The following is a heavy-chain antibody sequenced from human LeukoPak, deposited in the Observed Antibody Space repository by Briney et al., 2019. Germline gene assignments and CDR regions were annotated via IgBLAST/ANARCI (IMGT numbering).Heavy chain of an antibody. CDR1: GFTFSNYA. CDR3: ARGHSSGWFFFDY. CDR2: ISSSGGST. J-gene: IGHJ4*02. Sequence: GGSLRLSCAASGFTFSNYAMTWVRQAPGKGLEWVSTISSSGGSTNYTETVKGRFTISRDNSKNTVYLQMDSLRAEDTAVFYCARGHSSGWFFFDYWGQGTLVTVSS. D-gene: IGHD6-19*01. V-gene: IGHV3-23*01.